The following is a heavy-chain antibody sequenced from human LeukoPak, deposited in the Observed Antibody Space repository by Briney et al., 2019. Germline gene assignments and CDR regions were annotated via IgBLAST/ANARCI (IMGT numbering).Heavy chain of an antibody. Sequence: GGSLRLSCAASGFTFSSYAMTWVRQAPGKGLEWVSGISGSGGSTYYAESVKGRFTISRDNSKNTLYLQMNSLRAEDTAVYYCARARSSYGYGDAFDIWGQGTMVTVSS. D-gene: IGHD5-18*01. CDR1: GFTFSSYA. V-gene: IGHV3-23*01. J-gene: IGHJ3*02. CDR3: ARARSSYGYGDAFDI. CDR2: ISGSGGST.